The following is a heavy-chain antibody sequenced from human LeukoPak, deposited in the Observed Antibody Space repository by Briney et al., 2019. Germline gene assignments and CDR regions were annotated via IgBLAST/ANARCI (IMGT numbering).Heavy chain of an antibody. CDR2: IKQDGSGI. Sequence: GGSLRLSCAASGFTFSTSWMSWVRQAPGKGLEWVANIKQDGSGIYYVDAVKGRFTISRDNAKNSLSLQMNSLRAEDTAVYYCARDSGWLSDQWGQGTLVTVSS. V-gene: IGHV3-7*01. J-gene: IGHJ4*02. D-gene: IGHD6-19*01. CDR3: ARDSGWLSDQ. CDR1: GFTFSTSW.